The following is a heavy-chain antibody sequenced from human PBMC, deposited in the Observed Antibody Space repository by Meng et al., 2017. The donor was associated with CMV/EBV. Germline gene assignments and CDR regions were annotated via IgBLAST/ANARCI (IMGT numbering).Heavy chain of an antibody. CDR1: GGTFSSYA. J-gene: IGHJ3*02. V-gene: IGHV1-18*01. Sequence: ASVKVSCKASGGTFSSYAISWVRQAPGQGLEWMGWISAYNGNTNYAQKLQGRVTMTTDTSTSTAYMELSRLRSDDTAVYYCAREDAFDIWGQGTMVTVSS. CDR2: ISAYNGNT. CDR3: AREDAFDI.